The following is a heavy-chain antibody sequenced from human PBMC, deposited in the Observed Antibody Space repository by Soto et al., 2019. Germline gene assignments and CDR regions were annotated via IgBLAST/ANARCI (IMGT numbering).Heavy chain of an antibody. Sequence: QITLKESGPPLVKPTQTLTLTCTFSGFSLSTRGVGVGWIRQPPGKALEWLALLYWSGHEDYSPSLQSRLTITKDSSQNQVVLTMTNMDPVDTATYYCAHRFSYGPNDYFDFWGQGTLVTVSS. V-gene: IGHV2-5*01. CDR3: AHRFSYGPNDYFDF. J-gene: IGHJ4*02. CDR1: GFSLSTRGVG. CDR2: LYWSGHE. D-gene: IGHD5-18*01.